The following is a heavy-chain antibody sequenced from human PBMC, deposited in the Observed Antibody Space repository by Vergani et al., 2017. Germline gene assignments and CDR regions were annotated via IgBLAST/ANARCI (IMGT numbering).Heavy chain of an antibody. D-gene: IGHD6-19*01. CDR3: ARDVPPRTPXGVAVAGILTHYYGMDV. Sequence: QVQLVQSGAEVKKPGSSVKVSCKASGGTFSSYAISWVRQAPGQGLEWMGGIIPIFGTANYAQKFQGRVTITADESTSTAYMDLSSLRSEDTAVYYCARDVPPRTPXGVAVAGILTHYYGMDVWGQGTTVTVS. J-gene: IGHJ6*02. V-gene: IGHV1-69*01. CDR1: GGTFSSYA. CDR2: IIPIFGTA.